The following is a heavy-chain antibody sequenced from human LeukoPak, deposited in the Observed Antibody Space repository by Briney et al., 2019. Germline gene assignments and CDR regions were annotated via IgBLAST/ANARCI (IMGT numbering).Heavy chain of an antibody. V-gene: IGHV3-30-3*01. CDR3: ARGPDLYDSDRYFDY. CDR2: ISYDGSNK. CDR1: GFTFSTYA. J-gene: IGHJ4*02. Sequence: GGSLRLSCAASGFTFSTYAMYWVRQAPGKGLEWVTTISYDGSNKYYADSVKGRFTISRDNSKNTLYLQMNSLRGEDTAVYYCARGPDLYDSDRYFDYWGQGTLVTVSS. D-gene: IGHD3-22*01.